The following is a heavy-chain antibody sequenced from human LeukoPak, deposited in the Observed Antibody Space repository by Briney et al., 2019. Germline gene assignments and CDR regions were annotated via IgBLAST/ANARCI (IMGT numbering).Heavy chain of an antibody. V-gene: IGHV3-21*06. D-gene: IGHD2-15*01. J-gene: IGHJ4*02. CDR1: GFTFSSYS. Sequence: GGSLRPSCAASGFTFSSYSMNWVRQAPGKGLDWVSSISTRSSYIHYADSVKGRFTISRDNAKNSLYLQMNSLRAEDTAVYYCVRDLEVEGIDATLWGQGTLVTVSS. CDR3: VRDLEVEGIDATL. CDR2: ISTRSSYI.